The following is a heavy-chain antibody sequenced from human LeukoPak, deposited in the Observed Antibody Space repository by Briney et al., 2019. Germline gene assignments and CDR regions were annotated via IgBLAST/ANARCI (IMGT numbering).Heavy chain of an antibody. CDR2: IKQNGGEK. D-gene: IGHD3-10*01. Sequence: GSLRLSCAASGFTFSGYWMSWLRQAPGKGLEWVANIKQNGGEKYYVDSVKGRFTISRDNAKNSLYLQMNSLRAEDTAVYYCARDRGFGQADVWGKGTTVTVSS. CDR3: ARDRGFGQADV. V-gene: IGHV3-7*01. CDR1: GFTFSGYW. J-gene: IGHJ6*04.